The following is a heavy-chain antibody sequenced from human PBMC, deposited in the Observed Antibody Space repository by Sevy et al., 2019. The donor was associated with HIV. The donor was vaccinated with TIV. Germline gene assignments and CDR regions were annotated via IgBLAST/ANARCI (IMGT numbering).Heavy chain of an antibody. CDR2: IFSGGNT. CDR1: GFTVSGNY. Sequence: GGSLRLSCAASGFTVSGNYMSWVRQAPGKGLEWVSGIFSGGNTHFADSVKGRFTISRDNSKNTLSLQMNSLSAGETAVYYCARAVEDYSDSSAWDWYFDLWGRGTLVTVSS. J-gene: IGHJ2*01. D-gene: IGHD3-22*01. CDR3: ARAVEDYSDSSAWDWYFDL. V-gene: IGHV3-66*01.